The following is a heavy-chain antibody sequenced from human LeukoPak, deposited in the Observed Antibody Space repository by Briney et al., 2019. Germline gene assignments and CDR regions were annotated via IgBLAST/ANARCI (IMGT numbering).Heavy chain of an antibody. CDR2: IYYSGST. CDR3: ARGGDYYDSSGYYNDAFDI. J-gene: IGHJ3*02. Sequence: SETLSLTCTVSGGPISSYYWSWIRQPPGKGLEWIGYIYYSGSTNYNPSLKSRVTISVDTSKNQFSLKLSSVTAADTAVYYCARGGDYYDSSGYYNDAFDIWGQGTMVTVSS. CDR1: GGPISSYY. D-gene: IGHD3-22*01. V-gene: IGHV4-59*01.